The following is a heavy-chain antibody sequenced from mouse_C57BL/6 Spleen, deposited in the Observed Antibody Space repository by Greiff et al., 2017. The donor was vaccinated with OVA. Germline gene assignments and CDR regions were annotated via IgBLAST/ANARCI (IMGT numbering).Heavy chain of an antibody. D-gene: IGHD2-1*01. V-gene: IGHV1-82*01. CDR2: IYPGDGDT. Sequence: QVQLQQSGPELVKPGASVKISCKASGYAFSSSWMNWVKQRPGKGLEWIGRIYPGDGDTNYNGKFKGKATLTADKSSSTAYMQLSSLTSEDSAVYFCEREDYGNLFAYWGQGTLVTVSA. CDR1: GYAFSSSW. J-gene: IGHJ3*01. CDR3: EREDYGNLFAY.